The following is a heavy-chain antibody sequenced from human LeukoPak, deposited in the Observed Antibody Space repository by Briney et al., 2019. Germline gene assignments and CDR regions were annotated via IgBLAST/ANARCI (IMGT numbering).Heavy chain of an antibody. CDR2: INTGETT. Sequence: GGSLRLSCAASGFTVSSNYMSWVRQAPGRGLEWVSCINTGETTFYADSVKGRFTISRDSSKNNLYLHMTSLRDEDTALYYCAKGAFDVWGQGTVVIVSS. CDR3: AKGAFDV. CDR1: GFTVSSNY. J-gene: IGHJ3*01. V-gene: IGHV3-53*01.